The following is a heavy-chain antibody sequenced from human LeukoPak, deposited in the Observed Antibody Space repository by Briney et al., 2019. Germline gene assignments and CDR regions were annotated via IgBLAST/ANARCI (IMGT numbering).Heavy chain of an antibody. CDR2: TRTKAKDYTT. Sequence: GGSLRLSCATSGFTFSDHYRDWVRQAPGKGLEWVARTRTKAKDYTTEYAASVKGRFTVSRDESMHSLYLQMNSLKTEDTAVYYCARGPTVTFNYHYGMDVWGQGTTVTVSS. J-gene: IGHJ6*02. V-gene: IGHV3-72*01. CDR1: GFTFSDHY. D-gene: IGHD4-17*01. CDR3: ARGPTVTFNYHYGMDV.